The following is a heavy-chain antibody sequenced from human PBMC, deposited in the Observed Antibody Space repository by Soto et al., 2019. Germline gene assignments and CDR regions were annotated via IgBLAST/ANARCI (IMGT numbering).Heavy chain of an antibody. V-gene: IGHV4-39*01. Sequence: PSETLSLTCXVSGGAINTENYYWGWIRQSPGQGLEWIGSIFHNGHANYNPSLKGRVTISQDMSKNQFFLTLTSLTAADTAVYYCATLPVPASRHIDFDYWGQGALVTVSS. CDR3: ATLPVPASRHIDFDY. CDR2: IFHNGHA. D-gene: IGHD3-10*01. J-gene: IGHJ4*02. CDR1: GGAINTENYY.